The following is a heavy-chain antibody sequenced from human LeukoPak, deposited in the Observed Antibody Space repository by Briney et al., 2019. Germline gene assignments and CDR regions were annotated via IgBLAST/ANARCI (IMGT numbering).Heavy chain of an antibody. CDR3: ARDAGVRGRSNYYYYGMDV. V-gene: IGHV3-30*04. J-gene: IGHJ6*02. CDR1: GFTFSSYA. CDR2: ISYDGSNK. D-gene: IGHD3-10*01. Sequence: GGSLRLSCAASGFTFSSYAMHWVRQAPGKGLEWVAVISYDGSNKYYADSVKGRFTISRDNSKNTLYLQMNSLRAEDTAVYYCARDAGVRGRSNYYYYGMDVWGQGTTVTVSS.